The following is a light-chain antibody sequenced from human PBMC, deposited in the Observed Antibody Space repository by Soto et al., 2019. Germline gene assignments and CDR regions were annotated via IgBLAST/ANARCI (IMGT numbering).Light chain of an antibody. J-gene: IGKJ4*01. Sequence: DIQLTQSPSFLSASIGDRVTITCRASQGIRSFLAWYQQKPGKAHNLLIYGASILRTGVPSRFSGSGSGTEFTLTISSLQPDDFATYYCQHLNTYPLTFGGGTKVES. CDR2: GAS. CDR1: QGIRSF. CDR3: QHLNTYPLT. V-gene: IGKV1-9*01.